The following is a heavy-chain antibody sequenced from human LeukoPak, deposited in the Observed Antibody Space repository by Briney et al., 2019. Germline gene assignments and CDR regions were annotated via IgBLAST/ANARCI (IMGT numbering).Heavy chain of an antibody. D-gene: IGHD3-10*01. V-gene: IGHV1-69*13. CDR2: IIPIFGTA. J-gene: IGHJ3*02. CDR1: GGTFSSYA. Sequence: GASVTVSFKASGGTFSSYAISWVRQAPGQGLEWMGGIIPIFGTANYAQKFQGRVTITADESTSTAYMELSSLRSEDTAVYYCARVRDDAFDIWGQGTMVTVSS. CDR3: ARVRDDAFDI.